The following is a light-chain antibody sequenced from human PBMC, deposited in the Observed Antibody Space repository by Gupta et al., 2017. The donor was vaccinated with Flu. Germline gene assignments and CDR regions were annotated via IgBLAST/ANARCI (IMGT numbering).Light chain of an antibody. CDR2: GAS. CDR3: QQHYKTPLT. V-gene: IGKV4-1*01. Sequence: SLGVRATISGKSSQSFIDSPSIRSYLAWYQQKPGQAPKLLIYGASTRETGVPDRFSGSGSGTDFTLTISSLEAEDFAVYYCQQHYKTPLTFGGGTKVEIK. CDR1: QSFIDSPSIRSY. J-gene: IGKJ4*01.